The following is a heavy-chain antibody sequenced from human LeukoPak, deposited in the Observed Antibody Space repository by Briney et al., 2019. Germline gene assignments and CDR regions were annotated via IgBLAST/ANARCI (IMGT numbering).Heavy chain of an antibody. CDR3: ARDKDDAFDI. Sequence: GGSLRLSCAASGFTFSSYSMNWVRQAPGKGLEWVSYISSSSSTIYYADSVKGRFTISRDNAKNSLYLRMNSLRAEDTAVYYCARDKDDAFDIWGQGTMVTVSS. CDR2: ISSSSSTI. V-gene: IGHV3-48*01. J-gene: IGHJ3*02. CDR1: GFTFSSYS.